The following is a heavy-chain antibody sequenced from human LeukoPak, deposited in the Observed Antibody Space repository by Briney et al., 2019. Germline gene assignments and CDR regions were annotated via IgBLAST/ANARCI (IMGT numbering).Heavy chain of an antibody. J-gene: IGHJ6*03. CDR1: GFTFNNYW. Sequence: GGSLRLSCAASGFTFNNYWMNWVRQAPGKGLEWVAFIRYDGSNKYYTDSVKGRFTISRDNSKNTLYLQMNSLRAEDTAVYYCAKGRGWEASYYYYYMDVWGKGTTVTISS. CDR2: IRYDGSNK. D-gene: IGHD1-26*01. V-gene: IGHV3-30*02. CDR3: AKGRGWEASYYYYYMDV.